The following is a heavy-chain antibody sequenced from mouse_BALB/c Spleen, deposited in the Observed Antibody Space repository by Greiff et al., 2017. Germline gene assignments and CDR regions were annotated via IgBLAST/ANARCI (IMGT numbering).Heavy chain of an antibody. CDR3: ARATGLRRAMDY. Sequence: EVQRVESGPGLVKPSQSLSLTCSVTGYSITSGYYWNWIRQFPGNKLEWMGYISYDGSNNYNPSLKNRISITRDTSKNQFFLKLNSVTTEDTATYYCARATGLRRAMDYWGQGTSVTVSS. CDR1: GYSITSGYY. D-gene: IGHD2-4*01. V-gene: IGHV3-6*02. CDR2: ISYDGSN. J-gene: IGHJ4*01.